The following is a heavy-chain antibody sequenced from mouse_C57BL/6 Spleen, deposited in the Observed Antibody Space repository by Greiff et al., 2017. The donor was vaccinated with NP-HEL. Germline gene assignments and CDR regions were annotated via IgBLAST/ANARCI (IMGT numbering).Heavy chain of an antibody. V-gene: IGHV1-9*01. Sequence: QVQLQQSGAELMKPGASVKLSCKATGYTFTGYWIEWVKQRPGHGLEWIGEIFPGSGCTNYNEKFKGKATFTADTSSNTAYMQLSSLTTEDSAIYYCARLTGTSFAYWGQGTLVTVSA. CDR3: ARLTGTSFAY. CDR1: GYTFTGYW. D-gene: IGHD4-1*01. J-gene: IGHJ3*01. CDR2: IFPGSGCT.